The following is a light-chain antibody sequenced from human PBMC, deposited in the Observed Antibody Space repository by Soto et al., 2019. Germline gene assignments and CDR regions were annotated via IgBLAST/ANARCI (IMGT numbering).Light chain of an antibody. CDR3: SSYTTSRDVL. CDR1: NSDVGGYNY. CDR2: DVS. V-gene: IGLV2-14*01. J-gene: IGLJ2*01. Sequence: QSALTQPASVSGSPGQSITISCTGTNSDVGGYNYVSWYQQHPGKAPKLMIYDVSNRPSGVSNRFSGSKSGNTASLTISGLQAEDEADYYCSSYTTSRDVLFGGGTKLTVL.